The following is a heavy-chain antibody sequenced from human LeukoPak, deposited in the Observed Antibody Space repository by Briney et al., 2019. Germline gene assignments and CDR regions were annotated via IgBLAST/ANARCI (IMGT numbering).Heavy chain of an antibody. Sequence: GGSLRLLFSTFGFTFNSYSMNWVRQAPGKGLEWVSSISSSSSYIYYADSVKGRFTISRDNAKNSLYLQMNSLRAEDTAVYYCARGEGYSYGYVDYWGQGTLVTVSS. V-gene: IGHV3-21*01. CDR2: ISSSSSYI. J-gene: IGHJ4*02. CDR3: ARGEGYSYGYVDY. D-gene: IGHD5-18*01. CDR1: GFTFNSYS.